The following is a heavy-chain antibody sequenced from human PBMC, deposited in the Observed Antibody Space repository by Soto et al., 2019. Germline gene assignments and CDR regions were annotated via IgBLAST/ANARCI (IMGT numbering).Heavy chain of an antibody. CDR3: TKNYYFDS. CDR1: GFTFSNYA. CDR2: INIVGGAT. J-gene: IGHJ4*02. Sequence: EVQLLESGGGLVQPGGSLRLSCVASGFTFSNYAMSWVRQAPAKAPEWVSSINIVGGATNYADSVRARFAMSRDDSTNTVFLQMNSLRADDTAVYYCTKNYYFDSWGQGTLVTVSS. V-gene: IGHV3-23*01.